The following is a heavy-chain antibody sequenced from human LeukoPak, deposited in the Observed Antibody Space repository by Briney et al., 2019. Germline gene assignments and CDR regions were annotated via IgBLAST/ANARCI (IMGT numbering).Heavy chain of an antibody. CDR2: IYYSGST. CDR3: ARTPRVFGVVIPQVGYYYYMDV. CDR1: GGSISGTSYY. V-gene: IGHV4-39*07. J-gene: IGHJ6*03. Sequence: SETLSLTCTVSGGSISGTSYYWGWIRQPPGKGLEWIGSIYYSGSTYYNPSLKSRVIISVDTSKNQFSLKLSSVTAADTAVYYCARTPRVFGVVIPQVGYYYYMDVWGKGTTVTVSS. D-gene: IGHD3-3*01.